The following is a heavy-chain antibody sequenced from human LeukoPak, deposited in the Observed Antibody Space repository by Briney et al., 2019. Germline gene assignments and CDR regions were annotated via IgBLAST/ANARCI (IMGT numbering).Heavy chain of an antibody. CDR1: GGSFSGYH. V-gene: IGHV4-59*10. CDR2: VYTSGST. D-gene: IGHD2/OR15-2a*01. Sequence: SETLSLTCAVYGGSFSGYHWSWIRQPAGKGLEWIGRVYTSGSTKFNPSLKSRLSLSVDTSRNQFSLNLTSVTTADTAVYCCAGTRDAYFLDAFDIWGQGTMVTVSS. J-gene: IGHJ3*02. CDR3: AGTRDAYFLDAFDI.